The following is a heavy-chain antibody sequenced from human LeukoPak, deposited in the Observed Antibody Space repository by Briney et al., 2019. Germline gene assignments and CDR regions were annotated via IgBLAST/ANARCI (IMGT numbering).Heavy chain of an antibody. J-gene: IGHJ4*02. CDR3: ARHIPYSCGDYSGFDY. V-gene: IGHV5-51*01. CDR1: GYSFTSYW. D-gene: IGHD4-17*01. Sequence: GESLKISCKGSGYSFTSYWIGWVRQMPGKGLEWMGIIYPGDSDTRYSPSFQGQVTISADKSISTAYLQWSSLKAADTPTYCRARHIPYSCGDYSGFDYWGQGTLVTVSS. CDR2: IYPGDSDT.